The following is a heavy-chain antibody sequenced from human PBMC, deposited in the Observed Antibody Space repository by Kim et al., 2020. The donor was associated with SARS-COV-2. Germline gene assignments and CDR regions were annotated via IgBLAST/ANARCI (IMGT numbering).Heavy chain of an antibody. CDR1: GFTFSNYD. Sequence: GGSLRLSCAASGFTFSNYDMHWVHQPTGKGLEWVSGIGTAGDTYYEGSVKGRFTISRENVKNSLYLQMNSLTAGDTAVYYCARLFKEYSGYPFYFDYWGQGALVTVSS. J-gene: IGHJ4*02. D-gene: IGHD5-12*01. V-gene: IGHV3-13*01. CDR2: IGTAGDT. CDR3: ARLFKEYSGYPFYFDY.